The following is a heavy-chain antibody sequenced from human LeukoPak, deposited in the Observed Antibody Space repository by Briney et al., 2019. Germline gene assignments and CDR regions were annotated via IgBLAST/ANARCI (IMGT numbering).Heavy chain of an antibody. Sequence: GGSLRLSCAASGFTFSSSAMGWVRQAPGKGLEWVSSITGSGDYTYYADSVKGRFTISRDNAKNTLYLEMNSLRAEDTAVYYCARGASARQDSWGQGTLVTVSS. CDR2: ITGSGDYT. V-gene: IGHV3-23*01. D-gene: IGHD2-2*01. J-gene: IGHJ4*02. CDR3: ARGASARQDS. CDR1: GFTFSSSA.